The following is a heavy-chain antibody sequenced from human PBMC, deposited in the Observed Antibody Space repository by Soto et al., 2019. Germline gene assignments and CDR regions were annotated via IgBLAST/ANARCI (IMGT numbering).Heavy chain of an antibody. V-gene: IGHV5-51*01. Sequence: PGESLKISCKGSGYSFTSYWIGWVRQMPGKGLEWMGIIYPGDSDTRYSPSFQGQVTISADKSISTAYLQWSSLKASDTAMYYCASMYYDDSSGYYYVDAFDIWGQGTMVTVSS. CDR3: ASMYYDDSSGYYYVDAFDI. CDR2: IYPGDSDT. J-gene: IGHJ3*02. CDR1: GYSFTSYW. D-gene: IGHD3-22*01.